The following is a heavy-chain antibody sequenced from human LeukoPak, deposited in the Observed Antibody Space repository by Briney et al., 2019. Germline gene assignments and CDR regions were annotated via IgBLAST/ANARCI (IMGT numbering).Heavy chain of an antibody. D-gene: IGHD6-19*01. CDR3: ARTLIRYSSGWYSD. J-gene: IGHJ4*02. Sequence: GGSLRLSCAASGFTFSSYAMSWVRQAPGKGLEWVSAISGSGGSTYYADSVKGRFTISRDNSKNTLYLQMNSLRAADTAVYYCARTLIRYSSGWYSDWGQGTLVTVSS. CDR2: ISGSGGST. CDR1: GFTFSSYA. V-gene: IGHV3-23*01.